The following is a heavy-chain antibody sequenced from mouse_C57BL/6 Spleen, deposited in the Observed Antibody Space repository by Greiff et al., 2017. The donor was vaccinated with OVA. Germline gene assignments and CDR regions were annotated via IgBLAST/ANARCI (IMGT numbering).Heavy chain of an antibody. Sequence: EVQVVESGEGLVKPGGSLKLSCAASGFTFSSYAMSWVRQTPEKRLEWVAYISSGGDYIYYADTVKGRFTISRDNARNTLYLQMSSLKSEDTAMYYCTREKDYGNYFAMDYWGQGTSVTVSS. CDR2: ISSGGDYI. CDR1: GFTFSSYA. CDR3: TREKDYGNYFAMDY. D-gene: IGHD2-1*01. J-gene: IGHJ4*01. V-gene: IGHV5-9-1*02.